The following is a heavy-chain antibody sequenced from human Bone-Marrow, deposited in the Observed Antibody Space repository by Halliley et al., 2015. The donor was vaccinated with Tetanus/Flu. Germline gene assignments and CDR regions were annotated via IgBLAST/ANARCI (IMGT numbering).Heavy chain of an antibody. CDR2: SDPSGGNT. Sequence: QVQLVQSGAEVKKPGASVSVSCKASGYTFTAYYIHWVRQAPGQGLEWMGISDPSGGNTRSAPKFQGRLTMTTESSTSTVYMQLSNLRSEDTGVYYCARGHYISMIISYWGQGALVTVSS. D-gene: IGHD3-22*01. V-gene: IGHV1-46*01. CDR1: GYTFTAYY. J-gene: IGHJ4*02. CDR3: ARGHYISMIISY.